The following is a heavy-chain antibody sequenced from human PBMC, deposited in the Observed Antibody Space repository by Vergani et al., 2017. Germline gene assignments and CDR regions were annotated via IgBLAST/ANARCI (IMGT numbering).Heavy chain of an antibody. V-gene: IGHV4-4*07. D-gene: IGHD6-6*01. CDR2: IYTSGST. CDR3: ARVISSRYYYYGMDV. Sequence: QVQLQESGPGLVKPSETLSLTCTVSGGSISSYYWSWIRQPAGKGLEWIGRIYTSGSTNYNPSLKSRVTMSVDTSTNQCSLKLSSVTAADTAVYYCARVISSRYYYYGMDVWGQGTTVTVSS. J-gene: IGHJ6*02. CDR1: GGSISSYY.